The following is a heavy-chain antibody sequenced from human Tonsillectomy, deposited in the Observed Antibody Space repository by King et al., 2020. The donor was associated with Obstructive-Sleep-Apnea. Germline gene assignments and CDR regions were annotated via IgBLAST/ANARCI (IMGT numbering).Heavy chain of an antibody. CDR2: ITHRGST. CDR1: GGSFSGYY. Sequence: VQLQQWGAGLLKPSETLSLTCAVYGGSFSGYYWSWIRQPPGKGREWIGEITHRGSTNYNPALKSRVTMSVDTSKNQFSLNLSSVTAADAAVYYCATLVTAGYWGQGTLVSVSS. CDR3: ATLVTAGY. V-gene: IGHV4-34*01. J-gene: IGHJ4*02. D-gene: IGHD4-23*01.